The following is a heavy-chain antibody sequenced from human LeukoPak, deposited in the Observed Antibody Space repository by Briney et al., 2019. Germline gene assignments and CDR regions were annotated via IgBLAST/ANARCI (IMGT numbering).Heavy chain of an antibody. CDR3: VRDHQLRDPGC. D-gene: IGHD5-24*01. J-gene: IGHJ4*02. V-gene: IGHV3-21*01. CDR1: GFTFDKYF. CDR2: ISGTSNYI. Sequence: GGSLRLSCATSGFTFDKYFIHWVRQAPGKGLDWVSCISGTSNYIDYADPVKGRFTISRDNAKNSLYLQMNSLRVEDTAVYYCVRDHQLRDPGCWGQGTLVPVSS.